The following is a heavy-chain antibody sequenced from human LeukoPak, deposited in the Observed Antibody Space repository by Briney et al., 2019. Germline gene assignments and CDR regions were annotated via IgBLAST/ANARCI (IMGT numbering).Heavy chain of an antibody. CDR2: MNPNSGNT. Sequence: ASVKVSCKASGYTFTSYDINWVRQATGQGLEWMGWMNPNSGNTGYAQKFQGRVTMTKNTSISTAYMELSSLRSEDTAVYYCARGRIGYCSSTSCYLWFDPWGQGTLVTVSS. J-gene: IGHJ5*02. CDR1: GYTFTSYD. V-gene: IGHV1-8*01. CDR3: ARGRIGYCSSTSCYLWFDP. D-gene: IGHD2-2*01.